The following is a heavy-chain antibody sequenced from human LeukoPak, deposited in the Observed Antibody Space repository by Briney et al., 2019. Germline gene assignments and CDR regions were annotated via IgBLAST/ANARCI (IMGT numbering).Heavy chain of an antibody. CDR2: IYTGGST. J-gene: IGHJ4*02. D-gene: IGHD3-22*01. Sequence: TGGSLRLSCAVSGFTVSSNYMTWVRQAPGKGLEWVSVIYTGGSTYYADSVKGRFTISRDNSKNTLSLQMNSLRAEDTAVYYCARDQGSSGYYFDYWGQGTLVTVSS. V-gene: IGHV3-53*01. CDR1: GFTVSSNY. CDR3: ARDQGSSGYYFDY.